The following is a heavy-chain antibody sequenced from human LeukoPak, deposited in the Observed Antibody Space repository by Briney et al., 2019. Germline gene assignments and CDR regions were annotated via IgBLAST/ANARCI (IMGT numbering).Heavy chain of an antibody. Sequence: GSLRLSCAASGFTFSNYWMHWIRQSPGKGLEWIGEGSDIGGTKFNPSLKSRVSISADTSKNQFSLKLTSMTAADTAVYFCARQVAQKNFIWFDPWGQGTLVTVSS. CDR2: GSDIGGT. CDR3: ARQVAQKNFIWFDP. V-gene: IGHV4-34*01. CDR1: GFTFSNYW. J-gene: IGHJ5*02.